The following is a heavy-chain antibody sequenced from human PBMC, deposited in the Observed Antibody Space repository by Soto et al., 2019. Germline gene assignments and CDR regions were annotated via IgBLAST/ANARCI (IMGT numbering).Heavy chain of an antibody. D-gene: IGHD2-15*01. CDR3: ATLPPRIVVTAGPRPS. CDR1: GDSVSSTHW. J-gene: IGHJ1*01. V-gene: IGHV4-4*02. Sequence: QVQLKQSGPRLARPSGTLSLTCVVSGDSVSSTHWWTWVRQTPGKGLEWIGEVYHTGTTKYNPSLHILVTISANQPNNHASLDLKPVAAALTAGYYCATLPPRIVVTAGPRPSGGQGTLVTVSS. CDR2: VYHTGTT.